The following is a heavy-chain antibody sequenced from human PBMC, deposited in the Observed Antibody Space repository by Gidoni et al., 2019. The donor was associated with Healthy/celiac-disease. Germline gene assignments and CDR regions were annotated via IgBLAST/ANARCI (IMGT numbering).Heavy chain of an antibody. J-gene: IGHJ4*02. CDR3: ASAYYYDSSGYYPHY. CDR1: GYSRTSYW. CDR2: IDPSDSCT. Sequence: EVQPVQSGAAVTKPGESLRIPWKGSGYSRTSYWLSWLGQMAGKGLEWMGRIDPSDSCTNYSRSFQGHVTSSADKCISTAYLQWRSLKASDTAMYYCASAYYYDSSGYYPHYLGQGTLVTVSS. V-gene: IGHV5-10-1*03. D-gene: IGHD3-22*01.